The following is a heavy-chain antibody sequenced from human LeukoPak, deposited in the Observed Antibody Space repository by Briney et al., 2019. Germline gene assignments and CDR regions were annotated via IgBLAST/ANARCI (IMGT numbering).Heavy chain of an antibody. V-gene: IGHV4-59*01. CDR2: IYYSGST. D-gene: IGHD6-13*01. CDR1: GGSISSYY. CDR3: ARGGYSSSWYEDHWFDP. J-gene: IGHJ5*02. Sequence: SETLSLTCTVSGGSISSYYWSWIRQPPGKGLEWIGYIYYSGSTNYNPSLKSRVTISVDTSKNQFSLKLSSVTAADTAVYYCARGGYSSSWYEDHWFDPWGQGTLVTVSS.